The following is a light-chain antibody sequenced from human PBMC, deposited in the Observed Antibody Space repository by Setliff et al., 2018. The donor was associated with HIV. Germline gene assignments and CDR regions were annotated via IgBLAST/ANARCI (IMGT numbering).Light chain of an antibody. CDR3: ATWDARLNAGG. CDR1: TSNIGNTD. V-gene: IGLV1-51*01. Sequence: QSVLTQPPSVSAAPGQKVTISCSGSTSNIGNTDVSWYQQFPGTAPKFLLYGNNKRPSGIPDRFSGSKSGTSATLGITGLQTGDEADYYCATWDARLNAGGFGGGT. CDR2: GNN. J-gene: IGLJ3*02.